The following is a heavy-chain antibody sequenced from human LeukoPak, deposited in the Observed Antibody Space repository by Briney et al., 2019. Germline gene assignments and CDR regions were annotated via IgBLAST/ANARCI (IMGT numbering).Heavy chain of an antibody. J-gene: IGHJ4*02. CDR1: GGSFSGYY. Sequence: SETLSLTCAVYGGSFSGYYWSWIRQPPGKGLEWIGEINHSGSTNYNPSLKSRVTISVDTSKNQFSLKLSSVTAADTAVYYCARGVDRHYDYVWGSYHPPLFDYWGQGTLVTVSS. CDR3: ARGVDRHYDYVWGSYHPPLFDY. V-gene: IGHV4-34*01. CDR2: INHSGST. D-gene: IGHD3-16*02.